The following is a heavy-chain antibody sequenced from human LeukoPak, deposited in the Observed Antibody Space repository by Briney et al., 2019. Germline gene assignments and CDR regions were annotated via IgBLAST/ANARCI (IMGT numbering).Heavy chain of an antibody. V-gene: IGHV1-69*13. J-gene: IGHJ4*02. Sequence: VASVKVSCKASGGTFSSYAISWVRQAPGQGLEWMGGIIPIFGTANYAQKFQGRVTITADESTSTAYMELSSLRSEDTAVYYCASRPPYYYDSSGYLAASFDYWGQGTLVTVSS. D-gene: IGHD3-22*01. CDR3: ASRPPYYYDSSGYLAASFDY. CDR1: GGTFSSYA. CDR2: IIPIFGTA.